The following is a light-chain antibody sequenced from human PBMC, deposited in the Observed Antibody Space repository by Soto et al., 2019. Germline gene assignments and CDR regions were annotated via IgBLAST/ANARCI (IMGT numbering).Light chain of an antibody. V-gene: IGLV2-23*01. J-gene: IGLJ2*01. CDR1: SSDVGSYNL. CDR3: CSFAGSSTLV. Sequence: QSVLTQPASVSGSPGQSITISCTGTSSDVGSYNLVSWYQQHPGKAPTLMIYDGSERPSGVSNRFSGSKSGNTASLTISGLQAEDEADYYCCSFAGSSTLVFGGGTKLTVL. CDR2: DGS.